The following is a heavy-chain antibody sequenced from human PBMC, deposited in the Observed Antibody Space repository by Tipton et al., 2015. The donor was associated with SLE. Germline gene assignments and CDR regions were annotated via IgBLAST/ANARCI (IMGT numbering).Heavy chain of an antibody. CDR1: GGSFSGYY. J-gene: IGHJ5*02. CDR3: ARGAITPIPFDP. CDR2: IYYSGST. D-gene: IGHD2-15*01. V-gene: IGHV4-34*11. Sequence: TLSLTCAVYGGSFSGYYWSWIRQPPGKGLEWIGYIYYSGSTNDNPSLKSRVIISVDTSKNQFSLKLSSVTAADTAVYYCARGAITPIPFDPWGQGTLVAVSS.